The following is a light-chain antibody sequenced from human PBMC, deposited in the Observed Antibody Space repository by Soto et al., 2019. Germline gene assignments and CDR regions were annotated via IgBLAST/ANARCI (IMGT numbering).Light chain of an antibody. CDR2: GAS. CDR1: QIVASN. CDR3: QQYNDWPYT. J-gene: IGKJ2*01. V-gene: IGKV3-15*01. Sequence: EILMTQSPANMSVSPGERATLSCRASQIVASNLAWYKQKPGQAPGLLIYGASTRATGIPARFSGSGSGTEFTLTISSLQSEDFAFYYCQQYNDWPYTFGQGTKLEIK.